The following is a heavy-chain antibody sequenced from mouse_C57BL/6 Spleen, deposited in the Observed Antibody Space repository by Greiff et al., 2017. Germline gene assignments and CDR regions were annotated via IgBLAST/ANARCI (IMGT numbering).Heavy chain of an antibody. Sequence: QVQLKQSGAELARPGASVKLSCKASGYTFTSYGISWVKQRTGQGLEWVGEIHPRSGNNYYNEKFKGKATLTADKSSSTAYMELRSLTSEDSAVYFCARSEDPLGWFAYWGQGTLVTVSA. D-gene: IGHD3-3*01. V-gene: IGHV1-81*01. CDR3: ARSEDPLGWFAY. CDR1: GYTFTSYG. CDR2: IHPRSGNN. J-gene: IGHJ3*01.